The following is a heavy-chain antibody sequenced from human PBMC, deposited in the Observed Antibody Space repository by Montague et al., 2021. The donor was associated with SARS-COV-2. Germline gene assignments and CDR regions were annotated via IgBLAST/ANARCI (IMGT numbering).Heavy chain of an antibody. CDR3: ARAEYDIPGTYCGVFDP. D-gene: IGHD2/OR15-2a*01. V-gene: IGHV4-59*01. CDR1: SGSIIRYY. J-gene: IGHJ5*02. CDR2: IFYGGAT. Sequence: SETLSLTCTVSSGSIIRYYWSWVRQPPGKGLEWLGSIFYGGATNYNPSLKSRVTISVDTSTNQFSLKLSSVTAADTAVYYCARAEYDIPGTYCGVFDPWGQGTLVTVSS.